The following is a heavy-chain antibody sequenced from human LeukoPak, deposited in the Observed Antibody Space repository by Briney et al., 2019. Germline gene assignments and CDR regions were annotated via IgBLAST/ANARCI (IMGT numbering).Heavy chain of an antibody. D-gene: IGHD6-19*01. J-gene: IGHJ4*02. V-gene: IGHV3-43*02. CDR3: AKDRRSSGWYRLDY. CDR1: GFTFHNYA. Sequence: GGSLILSCAASGFTFHNYAIHWVRQAPGKGLEWVSLTSGDGITTYFADSVKGRFTISRDNSKNSLYLQMNSLRTEDTALYYCAKDRRSSGWYRLDYWGQGTLVTVSS. CDR2: TSGDGITT.